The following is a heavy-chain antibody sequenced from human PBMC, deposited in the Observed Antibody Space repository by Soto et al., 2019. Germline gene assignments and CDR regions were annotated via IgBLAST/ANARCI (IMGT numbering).Heavy chain of an antibody. Sequence: EVQLLESGGGLVQPGGSLSLSCAASAFTFNNYAMSWVRQAPGKGLEWVSGIGGSGRTTYYADSVRGRFTISRDNSNNTLFLQMNSLRAEDTAVYYCAKSRYSDSSGDFYDYWGQGTLVTVSS. J-gene: IGHJ4*02. D-gene: IGHD3-22*01. CDR1: AFTFNNYA. CDR3: AKSRYSDSSGDFYDY. CDR2: IGGSGRTT. V-gene: IGHV3-23*01.